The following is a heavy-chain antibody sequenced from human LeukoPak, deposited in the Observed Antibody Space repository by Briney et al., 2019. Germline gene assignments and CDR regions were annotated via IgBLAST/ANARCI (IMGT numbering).Heavy chain of an antibody. J-gene: IGHJ4*02. Sequence: SGGSLRLSCAASGFTFSSYAIHWVRQAPGRGLEWVAVISYDGTNKHYADSVKGRFTISRDNSKNTLYLQMNNLRSEDTAMYYCARSYCSSASCPIDYWGQGTLVTVSS. CDR1: GFTFSSYA. D-gene: IGHD2-2*01. V-gene: IGHV3-30-3*01. CDR3: ARSYCSSASCPIDY. CDR2: ISYDGTNK.